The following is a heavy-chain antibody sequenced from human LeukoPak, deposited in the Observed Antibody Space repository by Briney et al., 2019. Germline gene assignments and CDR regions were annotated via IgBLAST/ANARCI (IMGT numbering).Heavy chain of an antibody. CDR3: AELGITMIGGV. J-gene: IGHJ6*04. CDR1: GFRFNTYW. CDR2: IKQDGNEK. V-gene: IGHV3-7*01. Sequence: GGSLRLSCAASGFRFNTYWMSWVRQAPGKGLEWVANIKQDGNEKYCADSVKGRFTISRDNGKNSLDLQMNSLRAEDTAVYYCAELGITMIGGVWGKGTTVTISS. D-gene: IGHD3-10*02.